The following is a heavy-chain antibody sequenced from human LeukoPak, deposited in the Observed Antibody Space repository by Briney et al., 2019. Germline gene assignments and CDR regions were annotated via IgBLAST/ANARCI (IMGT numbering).Heavy chain of an antibody. D-gene: IGHD2-8*01. CDR3: ARKQGVMYYFDS. J-gene: IGHJ4*02. Sequence: PSETLSLTCTVSGGSISISNYYWGWLRQPPGKGLEWIGSFYYSGSTYYNPSLKSRVTISVDTSKSQFSLKLNSVTAADTAVYYCARKQGVMYYFDSWGQGTLVTVSS. V-gene: IGHV4-39*01. CDR2: FYYSGST. CDR1: GGSISISNYY.